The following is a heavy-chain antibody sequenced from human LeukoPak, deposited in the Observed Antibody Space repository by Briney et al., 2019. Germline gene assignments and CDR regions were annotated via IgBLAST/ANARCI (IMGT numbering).Heavy chain of an antibody. CDR2: INPTGGST. CDR1: GYTFTSYY. V-gene: IGHV1-46*01. Sequence: ASVKVSCKASGYTFTSYYMHGVRQAPGQGLEWMGIINPTGGSTTYTQKFQGRVTMTRDTSTSTVYMELSSLRSEDTAVYFCARGGGGRYYWVDYWGQGTLVTASS. D-gene: IGHD1-26*01. J-gene: IGHJ4*02. CDR3: ARGGGGRYYWVDY.